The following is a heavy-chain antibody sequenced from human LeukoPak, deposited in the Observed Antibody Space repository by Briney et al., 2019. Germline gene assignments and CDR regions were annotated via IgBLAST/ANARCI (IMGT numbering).Heavy chain of an antibody. CDR3: AKDVDAGYCGGDCYSDGFDY. CDR2: INHLTRP. J-gene: IGHJ4*02. V-gene: IGHV4-39*07. CDR1: GVSTISIESY. D-gene: IGHD2-21*02. Sequence: SETLSLTCTVSGVSTISIESYWSWVRQPPGKGLEWIGNINHLTRPIYSPSLSGRITISLDTSTDRLSLTLASVTAADTAVYYCAKDVDAGYCGGDCYSDGFDYWGQGTLVTVSS.